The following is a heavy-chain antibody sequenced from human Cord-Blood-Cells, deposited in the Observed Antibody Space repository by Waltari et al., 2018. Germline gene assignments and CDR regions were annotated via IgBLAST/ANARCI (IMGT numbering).Heavy chain of an antibody. D-gene: IGHD3-10*01. V-gene: IGHV4-39*07. CDR3: ARTKGFGSDAFDI. CDR1: GGSISRSSSY. CDR2: IYYSGST. Sequence: QLQLQESGPGLVKPSETLSLTCTVSGGSISRSSSYWGWTRQPPGKGLEWIGSIYYSGSTYYNPSLKSRVTISVDTSKNQFSLKLSSVTAADTAVYYCARTKGFGSDAFDIWGQGTMVTVSS. J-gene: IGHJ3*02.